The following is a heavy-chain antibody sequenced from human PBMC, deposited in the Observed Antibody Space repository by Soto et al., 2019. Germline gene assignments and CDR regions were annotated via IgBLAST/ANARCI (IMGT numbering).Heavy chain of an antibody. D-gene: IGHD1-1*01. Sequence: SETLSLTCTVSGASISCFYWSWIRKSAGKGLEWIGRIYATGTTDYNPSLKSRVMMSVDASKKQFSLKLRSVTAADTAVYYCVRDGTKTLRDWFDPWGQGISVTVSS. J-gene: IGHJ5*02. CDR1: GASISCFY. V-gene: IGHV4-4*07. CDR3: VRDGTKTLRDWFDP. CDR2: IYATGTT.